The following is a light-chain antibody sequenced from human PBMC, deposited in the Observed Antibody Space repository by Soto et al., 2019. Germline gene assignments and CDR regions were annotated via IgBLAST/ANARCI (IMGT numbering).Light chain of an antibody. Sequence: EVELPQSPRALYLSPGERATLSCRASQSLSNIYLAWYQQKPGQAPRVLIYGVSTRATGIQDRFSGSGSGTDFTLTISRLEPADFAVYYCQQYGTFPFTFAPGTKVHIK. J-gene: IGKJ3*01. CDR3: QQYGTFPFT. CDR1: QSLSNIY. CDR2: GVS. V-gene: IGKV3-20*01.